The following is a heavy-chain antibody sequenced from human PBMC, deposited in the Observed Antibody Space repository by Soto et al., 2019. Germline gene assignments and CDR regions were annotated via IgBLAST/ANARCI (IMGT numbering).Heavy chain of an antibody. CDR2: IWYDGSNK. Sequence: GGSLRLSCAASGFTFSSYGMHWVRQAPGKGLEWVAVIWYDGSNKYYADSVKGRFTISRDNSKNTLYLQMNSLRAEDTAVYYCARARRPERGYSYGPGDSHFDYWGQGTLVTVSS. CDR3: ARARRPERGYSYGPGDSHFDY. CDR1: GFTFSSYG. V-gene: IGHV3-33*01. D-gene: IGHD5-18*01. J-gene: IGHJ4*02.